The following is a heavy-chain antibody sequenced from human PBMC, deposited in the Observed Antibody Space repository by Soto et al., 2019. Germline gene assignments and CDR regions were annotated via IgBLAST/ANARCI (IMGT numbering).Heavy chain of an antibody. V-gene: IGHV1-46*03. J-gene: IGHJ4*02. Sequence: QVQLVQSGAEVKKPGASVKVSCKASGYTFTSYYMHWVRQAPGQGLEWMGIINPSGGSTSYAQKFQGRVTMTRDTSTSTVYMELSSLRSEDTAVYYCARGGPKDYYDSSGYCWGQGTLVTVSS. CDR2: INPSGGST. CDR3: ARGGPKDYYDSSGYC. D-gene: IGHD3-22*01. CDR1: GYTFTSYY.